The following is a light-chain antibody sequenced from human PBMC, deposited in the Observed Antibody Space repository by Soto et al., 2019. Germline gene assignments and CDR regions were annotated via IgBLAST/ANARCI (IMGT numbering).Light chain of an antibody. J-gene: IGKJ2*01. V-gene: IGKV3-15*01. CDR3: QQYNNWPPEYT. CDR2: GAS. Sequence: EIVKTKSPATLSVSPGERATLSCRASQSVSSNLAWYQQKPGQAPRLLIYGASTRATGIPARFSGSGSGTEFTLTISSLQSEDFAVYYCQQYNNWPPEYTFGQGTKLEIK. CDR1: QSVSSN.